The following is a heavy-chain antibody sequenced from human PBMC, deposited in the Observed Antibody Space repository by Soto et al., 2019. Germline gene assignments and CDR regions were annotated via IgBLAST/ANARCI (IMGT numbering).Heavy chain of an antibody. CDR2: IKTKIDGETT. D-gene: IGHD1-26*01. CDR3: VTDLRWELLVISGDIQH. Sequence: EVQLVESGGDFVEPGGSLRVSCFASGFTFSNTWMSWVRQAPGKGLEWLGRIKTKIDGETTDYAAPVKGRFTISRDDSKNTLYLQMNSLKNEDTAMYDCVTDLRWELLVISGDIQHWGQGTLVTVSA. J-gene: IGHJ1*01. CDR1: GFTFSNTW. V-gene: IGHV3-15*01.